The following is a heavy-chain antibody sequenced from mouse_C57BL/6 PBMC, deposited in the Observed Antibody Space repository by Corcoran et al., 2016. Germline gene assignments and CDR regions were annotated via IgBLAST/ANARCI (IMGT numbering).Heavy chain of an antibody. CDR1: GYTFTTYG. V-gene: IGHV9-3*01. D-gene: IGHD2-10*02. CDR3: LRSPRYWYFDV. Sequence: QIQLVQSGPELKKPGETVKISCKASGYTFTTYGMSWVKQAPGKGLKWMGWINTYSGVPTYADDFKGRFAFSLETSASNAYLQINNLKNEETATYFWLRSPRYWYFDVWGTGTTVTVCS. CDR2: INTYSGVP. J-gene: IGHJ1*03.